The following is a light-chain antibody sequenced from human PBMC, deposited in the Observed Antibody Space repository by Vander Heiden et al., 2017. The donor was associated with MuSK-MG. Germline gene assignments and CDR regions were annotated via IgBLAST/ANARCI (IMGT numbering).Light chain of an antibody. J-gene: IGLJ1*01. CDR1: TPHIGSDT. V-gene: IGLV1-44*01. CDR2: SNN. Sequence: QSALTQPPSASGTPGQRVTTSCSGRTPHIGSDTVNWYQQLPGTAPKLLIYSNNQRPSGVPDRFSGSESDTSASLALSGLQSEDEADYYCAAWDDSLNAYVFGTGTKVTVL. CDR3: AAWDDSLNAYV.